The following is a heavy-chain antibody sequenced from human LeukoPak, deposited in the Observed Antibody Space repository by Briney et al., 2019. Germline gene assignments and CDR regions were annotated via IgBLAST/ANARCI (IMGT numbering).Heavy chain of an antibody. J-gene: IGHJ4*02. D-gene: IGHD6-6*01. V-gene: IGHV3-21*01. CDR3: ASLQAARGFDY. Sequence: PGGSLRLSCAASGFTFNSYSMNWVRQAPGKGLEWVSSISSSSSYIYYADSVKGRFTISRDNAKNSLYLQMNSLRAEDTAVYYCASLQAARGFDYWGQGTLVTVSS. CDR1: GFTFNSYS. CDR2: ISSSSSYI.